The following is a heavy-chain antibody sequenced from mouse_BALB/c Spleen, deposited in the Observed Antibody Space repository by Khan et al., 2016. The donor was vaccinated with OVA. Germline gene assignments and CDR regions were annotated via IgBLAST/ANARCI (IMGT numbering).Heavy chain of an antibody. J-gene: IGHJ1*01. Sequence: QVQLKESGPDLVAPSQSLSITCTVSGFSLTNFGVHWVRQPPGKCLEWLVVIWSDGRTTYNSALKSRLSISKDNSKSQVFLKMNSLQTDDTAMYYCARHRFGYFDVWGAGTTVTVSS. V-gene: IGHV2-6-2*01. CDR3: ARHRFGYFDV. CDR1: GFSLTNFG. CDR2: IWSDGRT.